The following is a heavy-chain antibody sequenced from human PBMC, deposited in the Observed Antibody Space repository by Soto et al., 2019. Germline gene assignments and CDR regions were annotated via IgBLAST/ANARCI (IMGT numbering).Heavy chain of an antibody. D-gene: IGHD6-13*01. CDR1: GYTFTSYA. Sequence: ASVKVSCKACGYTFTSYAMHWVRQAPGQRLEWMGWINAGNGNTKYSQKFQGRVTMTRDTSASTAYMELRSLRSDDTAVYYCAREDSSGWYNYYWGQGTLVTVSS. CDR2: INAGNGNT. J-gene: IGHJ4*02. CDR3: AREDSSGWYNYY. V-gene: IGHV1-3*01.